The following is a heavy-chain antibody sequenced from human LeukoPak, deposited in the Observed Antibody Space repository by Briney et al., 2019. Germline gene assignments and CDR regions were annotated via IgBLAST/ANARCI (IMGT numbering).Heavy chain of an antibody. V-gene: IGHV3-23*01. D-gene: IGHD3-10*01. CDR2: ISGNGGST. Sequence: SGGSLRLSCAGSGFTFSNYAMTWVRQAPGKGLEWVSAISGNGGSTYYADSVKGRFTISRDNSKNTLYLQMNSLRVEDTAVYYCATSLLFWLGEPTNYYGMDVWGQGTTVTVSS. CDR1: GFTFSNYA. J-gene: IGHJ6*02. CDR3: ATSLLFWLGEPTNYYGMDV.